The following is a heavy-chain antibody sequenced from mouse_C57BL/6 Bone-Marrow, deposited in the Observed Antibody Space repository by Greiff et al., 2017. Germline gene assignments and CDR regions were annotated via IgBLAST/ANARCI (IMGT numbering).Heavy chain of an antibody. Sequence: QVQLQQPGAELVKPGASVKLSCTASGYTFTSYWMHWVKQRPGRGLEWIGRIDPNSGGTKYNEKFKSKATLTVDKPSSPAYMQLSILASEDSAGDYCARSGLRRDAWFAYWGKGTLVTVSA. CDR1: GYTFTSYW. CDR2: IDPNSGGT. CDR3: ARSGLRRDAWFAY. J-gene: IGHJ3*01. V-gene: IGHV1-72*01. D-gene: IGHD2-2*01.